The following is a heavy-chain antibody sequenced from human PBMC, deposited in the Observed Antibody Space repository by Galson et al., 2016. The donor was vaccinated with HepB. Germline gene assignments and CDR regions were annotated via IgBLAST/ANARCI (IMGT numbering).Heavy chain of an antibody. CDR3: TTSGAAAAL. Sequence: SLRLSCAASGFSLTNVWMSWVRQAPGKGLGWVGRIKSKSDDGTADYAAPVKGRFIISRDDSKDTLYLEMNSLKTEDTAVYYCTTSGAAAALWGQGTLVTISP. CDR2: IKSKSDDGTA. J-gene: IGHJ4*02. D-gene: IGHD6-13*01. V-gene: IGHV3-15*01. CDR1: GFSLTNVW.